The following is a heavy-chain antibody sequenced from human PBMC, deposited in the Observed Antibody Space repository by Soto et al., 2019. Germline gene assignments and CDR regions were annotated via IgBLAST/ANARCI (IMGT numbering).Heavy chain of an antibody. V-gene: IGHV3-30*03. CDR1: GFTFSTFG. CDR2: ISNDGRYK. CDR3: VGDPGYLETFDY. D-gene: IGHD1-1*01. J-gene: IGHJ4*02. Sequence: GGSLRLSCAASGFTFSTFGMHWVRQAPGKGLEWVAVISNDGRYKSYADSVKGRFTVSRDNSKNTLYLQVVSLTPEDTAVYYCVGDPGYLETFDYWGQGTSVTVSS.